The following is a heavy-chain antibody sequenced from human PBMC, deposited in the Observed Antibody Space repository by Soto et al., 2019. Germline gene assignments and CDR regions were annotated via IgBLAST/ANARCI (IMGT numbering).Heavy chain of an antibody. CDR1: GFIADDYA. J-gene: IGHJ4*02. CDR3: VKDMKWGGMTTIHYFDS. Sequence: EVQLVESGGGLVQPGRSLRLSCVASGFIADDYAMHWVRQAPGKGREWVSGISSNSATINYADTVKGRFTISRDNANNSLFLQMNRLRPEDTAFYYCVKDMKWGGMTTIHYFDSWGQGTLVTVSS. V-gene: IGHV3-9*02. CDR2: ISSNSATI. D-gene: IGHD4-17*01.